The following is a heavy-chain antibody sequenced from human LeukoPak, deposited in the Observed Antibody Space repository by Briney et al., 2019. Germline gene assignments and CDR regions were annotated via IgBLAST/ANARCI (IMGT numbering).Heavy chain of an antibody. J-gene: IGHJ4*02. CDR1: GFTFSSYG. CDR3: AKVSRYDFWSGYQRNDY. V-gene: IGHV3-30*02. CDR2: IRYDGSNK. D-gene: IGHD3-3*01. Sequence: GGSLRLSCAASGFTFSSYGMHWVRQAPGKGLEWVAFIRYDGSNKYYADSVNGRFTISRDNSKNTLYLQMNSLRAEDTAVYYCAKVSRYDFWSGYQRNDYWGQGTLVTVSS.